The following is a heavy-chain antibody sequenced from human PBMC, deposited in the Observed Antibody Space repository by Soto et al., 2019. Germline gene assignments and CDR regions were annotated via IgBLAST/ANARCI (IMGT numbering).Heavy chain of an antibody. CDR3: ARDRFHCSGGSGYPYYMGV. Sequence: QVQLVESGGGVVQPGRSLRLSCAASGFTFSSYGMHWVRQAPGKGLEWVAVIWYDGSNKYYADSVKGRFTISRDNSKNTLYLGMTSLRAEDTSVYSCARDRFHCSGGSGYPYYMGVWGKGTTVTVSS. V-gene: IGHV3-33*01. CDR2: IWYDGSNK. D-gene: IGHD2-15*01. J-gene: IGHJ6*03. CDR1: GFTFSSYG.